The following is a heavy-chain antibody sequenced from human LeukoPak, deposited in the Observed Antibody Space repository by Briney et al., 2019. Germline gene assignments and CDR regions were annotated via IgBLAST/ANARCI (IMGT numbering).Heavy chain of an antibody. V-gene: IGHV4-39*07. CDR3: ARVVYDSSTYPKSYFDF. J-gene: IGHJ4*02. CDR2: IYYRGIT. D-gene: IGHD3-22*01. CDR1: GGSISSSSYY. Sequence: SETLSLTCTVSGGSISSSSYYWGWIRQPPGKGLEWIGSIYYRGITYYNPSLKSRVTISVDTSKNQFSLKLSSVTAADTAVYYRARVVYDSSTYPKSYFDFWGQGTLVTVSS.